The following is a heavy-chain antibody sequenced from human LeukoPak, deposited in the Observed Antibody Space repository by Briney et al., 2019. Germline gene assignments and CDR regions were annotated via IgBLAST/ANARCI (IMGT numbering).Heavy chain of an antibody. J-gene: IGHJ4*02. Sequence: GGSLRLSCAASGFTFSDYYMSWIRQAPGKGLEWVSYISSSGSTIYYADSVKGRFTISRDNAKNSLYLQMNSLRAEDTALYYCAKDRDGYNCFDYWGQGTLVTVSS. CDR3: AKDRDGYNCFDY. D-gene: IGHD5-24*01. V-gene: IGHV3-11*01. CDR2: ISSSGSTI. CDR1: GFTFSDYY.